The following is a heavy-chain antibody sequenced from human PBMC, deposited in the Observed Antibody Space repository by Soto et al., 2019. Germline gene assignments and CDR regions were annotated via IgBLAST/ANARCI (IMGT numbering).Heavy chain of an antibody. CDR2: ISAYNGNT. CDR3: ARIEGNVATNYYYYGMDV. J-gene: IGHJ6*02. CDR1: GYTFTSYG. D-gene: IGHD5-12*01. Sequence: QVQLVQSGAEVKKPWASVKVSCKASGYTFTSYGISWVRQAPGQGLEWMGWISAYNGNTNYAQKLQGRVTMTPDTSTSTDDMELRSLRSDDTAVYYCARIEGNVATNYYYYGMDVWGQGPTVSASS. V-gene: IGHV1-18*01.